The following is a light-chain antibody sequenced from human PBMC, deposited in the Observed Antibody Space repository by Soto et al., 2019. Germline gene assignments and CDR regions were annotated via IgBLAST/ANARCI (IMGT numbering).Light chain of an antibody. V-gene: IGLV2-14*01. CDR3: SSYTTRSTLV. CDR2: DVT. J-gene: IGLJ2*01. Sequence: QSALTQPASVSGSPGQSITISCTGTSSDVGAYDFVSWYQHYPGKAPKLVTFDVTHRPPGISDRFSGSKSANTASLTISGLQAEDEAFYYCSSYTTRSTLVFGGGTKLPS. CDR1: SSDVGAYDF.